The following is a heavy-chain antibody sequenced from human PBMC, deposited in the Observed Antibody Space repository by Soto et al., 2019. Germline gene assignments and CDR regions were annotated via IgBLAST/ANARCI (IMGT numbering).Heavy chain of an antibody. CDR1: GGTFSNYA. V-gene: IGHV1-69*12. J-gene: IGHJ5*01. D-gene: IGHD3-22*01. Sequence: QVQLVQSGAAVKKPGSSVKVSCKASGGTFSNYAISWVRQAPGQGLEWMGEIIPIFGTANYAQKFQGRVTITADEVTRRAYMELSSLRSADTAVYYCARDRGPSSGYYPYWFDSWGQGTLVTVSS. CDR2: IIPIFGTA. CDR3: ARDRGPSSGYYPYWFDS.